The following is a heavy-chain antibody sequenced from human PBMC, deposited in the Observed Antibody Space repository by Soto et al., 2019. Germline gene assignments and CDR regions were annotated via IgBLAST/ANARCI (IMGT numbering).Heavy chain of an antibody. Sequence: GSLRLSCAASGFTFSSYAMSWVRQAPGKGLEWVSAISGSGGSTYYADSVKGRFTISRDNSKNTLYLQMNSLRAEDTAVYYCAKITIFRYYFDYWGQGTLVTVSS. J-gene: IGHJ4*02. CDR3: AKITIFRYYFDY. D-gene: IGHD3-9*01. V-gene: IGHV3-23*01. CDR2: ISGSGGST. CDR1: GFTFSSYA.